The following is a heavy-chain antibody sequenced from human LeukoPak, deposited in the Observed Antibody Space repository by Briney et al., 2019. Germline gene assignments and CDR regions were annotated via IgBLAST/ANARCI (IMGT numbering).Heavy chain of an antibody. CDR1: GFTFSSYA. Sequence: GGSLRLSCAASGFTFSSYAMSWVRQAPGKGLEWVSAISGSGGSTYYAHSVKGRFTIPRDNSKNPLYLQINSLRAEDTAVYYCAKDRSRQSAPSESGMDVWGQGTTVTVSS. J-gene: IGHJ6*02. D-gene: IGHD6-6*01. V-gene: IGHV3-23*01. CDR3: AKDRSRQSAPSESGMDV. CDR2: ISGSGGST.